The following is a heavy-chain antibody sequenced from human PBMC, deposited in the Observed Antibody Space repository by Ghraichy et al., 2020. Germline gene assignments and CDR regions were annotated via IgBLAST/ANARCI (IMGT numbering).Heavy chain of an antibody. V-gene: IGHV3-74*01. CDR3: TRSDWFDP. J-gene: IGHJ5*02. CDR1: GFTLSSYW. Sequence: GESLNISCAASGFTLSSYWINWVRQAPGKGLVWVSRIRGDGSSPTYADFVKGRFTISRDNGKSTLYLQMNSLRAEDTAVYYCTRSDWFDPWGQGTLVTVSS. CDR2: IRGDGSSP.